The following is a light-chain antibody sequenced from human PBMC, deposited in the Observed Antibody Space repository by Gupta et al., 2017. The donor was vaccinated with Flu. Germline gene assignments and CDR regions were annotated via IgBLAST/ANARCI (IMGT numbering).Light chain of an antibody. CDR2: EVS. J-gene: IGLJ3*02. CDR3: SSFTSTNTWV. CDR1: TIDVGGYDY. V-gene: IGLV2-14*01. Sequence: QSALTQPASVSGSPGQSITIYCTGTTIDVGGYDYVSWFQQHPGKAPKLMIYEVSNRPSGVSSRFSGSKSGNAASLTISGLQAEDEADYYCSSFTSTNTWVFGGGTKLTVL.